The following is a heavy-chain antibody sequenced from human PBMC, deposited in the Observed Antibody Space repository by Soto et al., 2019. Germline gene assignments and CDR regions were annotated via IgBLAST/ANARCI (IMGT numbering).Heavy chain of an antibody. J-gene: IGHJ4*02. CDR1: GGSVSSGGYS. CDR3: ARGKRITIFGVYFDY. CDR2: IYHTGSA. Sequence: SETLSLTCAVSGGSVSSGGYSWNWIRQSPERGLEWIGYIYHTGSAYYTPSLKTRVTMSLDKSNNWFSLTLNSLTAADTAVYYCARGKRITIFGVYFDYWGQGTLVTVSS. V-gene: IGHV4-30-2*06. D-gene: IGHD3-3*01.